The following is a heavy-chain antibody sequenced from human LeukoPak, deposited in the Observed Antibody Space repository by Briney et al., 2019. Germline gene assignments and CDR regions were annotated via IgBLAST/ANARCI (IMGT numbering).Heavy chain of an antibody. D-gene: IGHD2-21*02. V-gene: IGHV1-2*02. CDR1: GYTFTGYY. Sequence: GASVKVSCKASGYTFTGYYIHWVRQAPGQGLEWMGWINPTVVVTNSAQKFQGRVTMTRDTSISTAYMELRELRSDDTAVYYCARAHYCGVDCNNELRTRPGGYWGQGTLVTVSS. J-gene: IGHJ4*02. CDR3: ARAHYCGVDCNNELRTRPGGY. CDR2: INPTVVVT.